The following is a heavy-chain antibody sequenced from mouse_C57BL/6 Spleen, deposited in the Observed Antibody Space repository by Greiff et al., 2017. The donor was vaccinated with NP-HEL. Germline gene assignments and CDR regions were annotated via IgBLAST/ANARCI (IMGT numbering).Heavy chain of an antibody. CDR3: ARRGYDGDYFDY. CDR2: IYPGSGST. D-gene: IGHD2-2*01. V-gene: IGHV1-55*01. J-gene: IGHJ2*01. Sequence: QVQLQQPGAELVKPGASVKMSCKASGYTFTSYWITWVKQRPGQGLEWIGDIYPGSGSTNYNEKFKSKATLTVDTSSITAYMHLISLTSEDSAVYYCARRGYDGDYFDYWGQGTTLTVSS. CDR1: GYTFTSYW.